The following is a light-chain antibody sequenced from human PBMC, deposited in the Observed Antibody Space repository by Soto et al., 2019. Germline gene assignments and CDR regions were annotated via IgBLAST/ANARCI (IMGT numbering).Light chain of an antibody. V-gene: IGKV1-5*03. J-gene: IGKJ1*01. CDR3: QHYNSYSEA. Sequence: DIQMTQSPSTLSGSVGDRVTITCRASQTISSWLAWYQQKPGKAPKLLIYKASTLTSRVPSRFSGSGSGTEFTLTISSLQPDDFATYYCQHYNSYSEAFGQGTKVDLK. CDR1: QTISSW. CDR2: KAS.